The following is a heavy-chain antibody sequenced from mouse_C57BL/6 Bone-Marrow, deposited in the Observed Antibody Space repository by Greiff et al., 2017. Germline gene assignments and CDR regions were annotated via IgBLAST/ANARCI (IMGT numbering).Heavy chain of an antibody. D-gene: IGHD1-1*01. CDR3: TTPIYYYGSSRSWGNY. CDR1: GFNIKDYY. V-gene: IGHV14-1*01. CDR2: IDPEDGDT. J-gene: IGHJ2*01. Sequence: VQLKQSGAELVRPGASVKLSCTASGFNIKDYYMHWVKQRPEQGLEWIGRIDPEDGDTEYDPKFQGKATMTADTSSNTAYLQLSSLTSEDTAVYYCTTPIYYYGSSRSWGNYWGQGTTLTVSS.